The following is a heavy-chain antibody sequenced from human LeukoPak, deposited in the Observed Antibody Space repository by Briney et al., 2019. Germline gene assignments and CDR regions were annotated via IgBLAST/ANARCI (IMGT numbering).Heavy chain of an antibody. D-gene: IGHD5-18*01. CDR3: ARAYSFGYDY. CDR1: GITFSTSH. J-gene: IGHJ4*02. CDR2: ITKNGDTT. V-gene: IGHV3-64*01. Sequence: PGGSLRVSCAASGITFSTSHMHWVRQAPRKGLEYVAAITKNGDTTYYANSVKGRFTISRDNSKNTLYLQMGSLRVEDMAVYYCARAYSFGYDYWGQGTLVTVSS.